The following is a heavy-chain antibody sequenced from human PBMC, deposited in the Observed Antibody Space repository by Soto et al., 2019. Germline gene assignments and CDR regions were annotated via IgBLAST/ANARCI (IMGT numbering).Heavy chain of an antibody. D-gene: IGHD3-10*01. Sequence: ASETLSLTCAVYGGSFSGYYWSWIRQPPGKGLEWIGEINHSGSTNYNPSLKSRVTISVDTSKNQFSLKLSSVTAADTAVYYCARGGYYYGSGSYWVIYYGMDVWGQGTTVT. J-gene: IGHJ6*02. CDR2: INHSGST. CDR3: ARGGYYYGSGSYWVIYYGMDV. CDR1: GGSFSGYY. V-gene: IGHV4-34*01.